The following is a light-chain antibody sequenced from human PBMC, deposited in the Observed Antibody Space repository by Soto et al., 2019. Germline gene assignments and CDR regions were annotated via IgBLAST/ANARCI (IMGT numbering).Light chain of an antibody. CDR1: RSVSHY. Sequence: EIVLTQSPGTLSLSPGERATLSCRASRSVSHYLAWFQQKPGQAPRLLIYGARSRADGVPARFSGSGTGTDFALTISSLQSEDFGVYYCHQYNNWPPSTFGRGTRLEIK. J-gene: IGKJ5*01. CDR2: GAR. CDR3: HQYNNWPPST. V-gene: IGKV3-15*01.